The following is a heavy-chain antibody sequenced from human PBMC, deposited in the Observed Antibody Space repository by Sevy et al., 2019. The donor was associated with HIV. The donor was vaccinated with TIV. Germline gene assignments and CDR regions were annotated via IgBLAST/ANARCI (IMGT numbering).Heavy chain of an antibody. V-gene: IGHV4-59*11. CDR2: ISYSGST. CDR1: GVSISSHY. D-gene: IGHD4-17*01. J-gene: IGHJ2*01. Sequence: SETLSLTCTVSGVSISSHYWSWIRQPPGKGLELVGCISYSGSTHYNPSLRGRVSISLDMSKNHFSLKVDSVTAADTAVYYCAKYGDYWYFDLWGQGTLVTVSS. CDR3: AKYGDYWYFDL.